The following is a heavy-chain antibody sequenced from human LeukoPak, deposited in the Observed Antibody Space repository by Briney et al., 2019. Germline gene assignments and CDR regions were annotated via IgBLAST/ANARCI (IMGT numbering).Heavy chain of an antibody. V-gene: IGHV3-21*01. D-gene: IGHD5-12*01. CDR1: GFTFSSYS. J-gene: IGHJ6*03. CDR2: ISSSSSYI. CDR3: ARISVATHYYYYMDV. Sequence: GGSLRLSCAASGFTFSSYSMNWVRQAPGKGLEWVSSISSSSSYIYYADSVKGRFTISRDNAKNSLYLQMNSLRAEDTAVYYYARISVATHYYYYMDVWGKGTTVTVSS.